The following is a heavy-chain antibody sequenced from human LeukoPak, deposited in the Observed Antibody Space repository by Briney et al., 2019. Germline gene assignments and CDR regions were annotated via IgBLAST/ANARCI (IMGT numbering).Heavy chain of an antibody. CDR3: ARVKQQLDHYYYYGMDV. CDR1: GYTFTSYY. J-gene: IGHJ6*02. Sequence: GASVKVSCKASGYTFTSYYMHWVRQAPGQGLEWMGIINPSGGSTSYAQKFQGRVTMTRDTSTSTVYMELSSLRSEDTAVYYCARVKQQLDHYYYYGMDVWGRGTTVTVSS. CDR2: INPSGGST. V-gene: IGHV1-46*01. D-gene: IGHD6-13*01.